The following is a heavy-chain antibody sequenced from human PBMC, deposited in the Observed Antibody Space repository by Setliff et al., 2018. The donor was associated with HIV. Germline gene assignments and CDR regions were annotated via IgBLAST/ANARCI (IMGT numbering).Heavy chain of an antibody. Sequence: SQTLSLTCAISGDSVSSNNSTWNWIRQSPSRGLEWLGRTYYRSKWINNYALSVKSRITINPDTSKNQFSLQLNSVTPEDTAIYYCARGLIPFYFDYWAREPWSPSPQ. J-gene: IGHJ4*02. CDR2: TYYRSKWIN. V-gene: IGHV6-1*01. CDR3: ARGLIPFYFDY. CDR1: GDSVSSNNST.